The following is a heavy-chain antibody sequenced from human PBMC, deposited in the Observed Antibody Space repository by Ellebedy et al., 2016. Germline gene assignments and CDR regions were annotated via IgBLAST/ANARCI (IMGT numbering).Heavy chain of an antibody. CDR1: GGSISSSSYY. J-gene: IGHJ4*02. Sequence: SETLSLTCTVSGGSISSSSYYWGWIRQPPGKGLEWIGSIYYSGSTYYNPSLKSRVTISVDTSKNQFSLKLSSVTAADTAVYYCARLLLGGSWSRDPFDYWGQGTLVTVSS. CDR3: ARLLLGGSWSRDPFDY. V-gene: IGHV4-39*01. D-gene: IGHD5-12*01. CDR2: IYYSGST.